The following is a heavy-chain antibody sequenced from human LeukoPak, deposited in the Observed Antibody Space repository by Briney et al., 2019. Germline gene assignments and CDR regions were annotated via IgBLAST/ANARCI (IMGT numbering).Heavy chain of an antibody. V-gene: IGHV4-34*01. CDR1: GGSFSGHY. Sequence: SETLSLTCAVYGGSFSGHYWSWIRQPPGKGLEWIGDINHSGDSNYNPSLKSRATISIHTSKNQFSLRVSSVTAADTAVYYCARDLTDAFDIWGQGTMVTVSS. CDR3: ARDLTDAFDI. D-gene: IGHD3-9*01. J-gene: IGHJ3*02. CDR2: INHSGDS.